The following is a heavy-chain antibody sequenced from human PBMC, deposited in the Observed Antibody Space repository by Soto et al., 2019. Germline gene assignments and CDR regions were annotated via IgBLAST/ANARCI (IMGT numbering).Heavy chain of an antibody. V-gene: IGHV1-18*01. CDR2: ISAYNGKA. CDR3: TSLRSEDYYYYNMDV. CDR1: AYSNTIYG. Sequence: QVQLVQSGAEVKKPGASVKVSCKASAYSNTIYGINWVRQAPGQGLEWMGWISAYNGKAHYAQKVQDRLTVTTDTSTSTSNMELRSLRSDDTAVYYCTSLRSEDYYYYNMDVGGKGTTVTVAS. J-gene: IGHJ6*03.